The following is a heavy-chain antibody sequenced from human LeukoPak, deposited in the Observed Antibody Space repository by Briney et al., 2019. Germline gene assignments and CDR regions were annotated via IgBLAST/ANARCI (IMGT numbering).Heavy chain of an antibody. CDR2: INHSGST. Sequence: PSETLSLTCAVYGGSFSGYYWSWIRQPPGEGLEWIGEINHSGSTNYNPSLKSRVTISVDTSKNQFSLKLSSVTAAVMAVYYCARGPSYYDYVWGSYRPPFDYWGQGTLVTVSS. V-gene: IGHV4-34*01. J-gene: IGHJ4*02. CDR1: GGSFSGYY. CDR3: ARGPSYYDYVWGSYRPPFDY. D-gene: IGHD3-16*02.